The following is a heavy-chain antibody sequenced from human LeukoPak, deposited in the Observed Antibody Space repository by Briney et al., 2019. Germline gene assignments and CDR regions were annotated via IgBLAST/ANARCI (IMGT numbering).Heavy chain of an antibody. V-gene: IGHV3-7*01. J-gene: IGHJ4*02. CDR3: ARGGTYGSGSTPYYFDY. CDR1: GFTFSSYW. Sequence: GGSLRLSCAASGFTFSSYWMSWVRQAPGKGLEWVANIKQDGSEKYYVDSVKGRFTISRDNAKNSLYLQMNSLRAEDTAVYYCARGGTYGSGSTPYYFDYWGQGTLVTVSS. D-gene: IGHD3-10*01. CDR2: IKQDGSEK.